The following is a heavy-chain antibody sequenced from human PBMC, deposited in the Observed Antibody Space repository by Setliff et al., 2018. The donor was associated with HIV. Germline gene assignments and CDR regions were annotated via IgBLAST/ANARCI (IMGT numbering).Heavy chain of an antibody. CDR3: ARETNASGSLTAYWYFDL. D-gene: IGHD3-10*01. V-gene: IGHV4-38-2*02. Sequence: SETLSLTCTVSGSSISSNYYWAWIRQAPGKGLEWIGCIDASANTYYIPSLKSRATISIDRSKNQFSLKLNSVTAADTAVYYCARETNASGSLTAYWYFDLWGRGTLVTVSS. CDR2: IDASANT. CDR1: GSSISSNYY. J-gene: IGHJ2*01.